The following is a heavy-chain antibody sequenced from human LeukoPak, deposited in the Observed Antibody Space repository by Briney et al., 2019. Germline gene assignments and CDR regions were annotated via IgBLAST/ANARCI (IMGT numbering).Heavy chain of an antibody. CDR3: ARAGGVTIFAVVTAPYYQYYGLDV. V-gene: IGHV1-46*01. CDR1: GYTFTNYY. CDR2: INPSGGST. Sequence: ASVKVSCKASGYTFTNYYIHWVRQGPGQGLEWMGIINPSGGSTSFAQTYQGRVTMTRDTSTNTVYMELSSLRSEDTAVYYCARAGGVTIFAVVTAPYYQYYGLDVWGQGTTVTVSS. D-gene: IGHD3-3*01. J-gene: IGHJ6*02.